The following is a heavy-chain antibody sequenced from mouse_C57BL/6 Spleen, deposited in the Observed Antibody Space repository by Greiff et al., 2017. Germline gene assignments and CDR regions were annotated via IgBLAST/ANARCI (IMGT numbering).Heavy chain of an antibody. CDR1: GFTFSSYA. V-gene: IGHV5-9-1*02. J-gene: IGHJ2*01. CDR2: ISSGGDNI. CDR3: TREDSNSCFDY. Sequence: EVNLVESGAGLVKPGGSLKLSCAASGFTFSSYAMYWVRQTPEKRLEWIAYISSGGDNIYYADTVKGRFTLTRDNARNTLYLQMSDLKSEDTAMYYCTREDSNSCFDYWGQGTTLTVSS. D-gene: IGHD2-5*01.